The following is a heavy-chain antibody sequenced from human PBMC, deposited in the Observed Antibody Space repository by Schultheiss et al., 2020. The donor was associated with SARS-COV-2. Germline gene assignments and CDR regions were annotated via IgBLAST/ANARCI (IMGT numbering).Heavy chain of an antibody. D-gene: IGHD3-22*01. CDR1: GFTFSSYA. V-gene: IGHV3-23*01. Sequence: GGSLRLSCAASGFTFSSYAMSWVRQAPGKGLEWVSAISGSGRSTYYADSVKGRFTISRDNSKNTLYLQMNSLRAEDTAVYYCAKVRGSGYYPTDYWGQGTLVTVSS. CDR3: AKVRGSGYYPTDY. J-gene: IGHJ4*02. CDR2: ISGSGRST.